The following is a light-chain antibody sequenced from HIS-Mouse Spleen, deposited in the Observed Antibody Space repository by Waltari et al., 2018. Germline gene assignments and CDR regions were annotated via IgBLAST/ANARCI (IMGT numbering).Light chain of an antibody. Sequence: QSVLTQPPSASGTPGQRVTISCSGSSSNIGSNYVYWYQQLPGTAPKLVIYRNNQRPSGSPDLFSGSKSGTSASLAISGLRSEDEADYYCAAWDDSLSGPVFGGGTKLTVL. CDR1: SSNIGSNY. V-gene: IGLV1-47*01. J-gene: IGLJ3*02. CDR2: RNN. CDR3: AAWDDSLSGPV.